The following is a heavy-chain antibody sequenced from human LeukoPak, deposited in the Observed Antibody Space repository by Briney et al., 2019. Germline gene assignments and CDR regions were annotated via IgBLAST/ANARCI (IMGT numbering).Heavy chain of an antibody. Sequence: ASVKVSCKASGYTFTTNYYMDWVRQAPGQGLEWMGRINPSGGTTTYAQRFQGRVTMTRDTSTSTVYMELSSLTSEDTAVYYCARDPPRIVVVVAATNYYGMDVWGQGTTVTVSS. V-gene: IGHV1-46*01. CDR3: ARDPPRIVVVVAATNYYGMDV. J-gene: IGHJ6*02. D-gene: IGHD2-15*01. CDR1: GYTFTTNYY. CDR2: INPSGGTT.